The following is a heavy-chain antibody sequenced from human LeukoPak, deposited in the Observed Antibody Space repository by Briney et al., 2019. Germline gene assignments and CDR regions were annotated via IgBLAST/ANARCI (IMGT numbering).Heavy chain of an antibody. CDR3: ARVGTAEGTLEDY. CDR1: GFPFSSYW. CDR2: IKHDGSEK. Sequence: PGGSLRLSCAASGFPFSSYWMSWVRQPPGKGLEWVANIKHDGSEKYYVDSLKGRFTISRDNAKNSLYLQMNSLRAEDTAVYYCARVGTAEGTLEDYWGQGTLVTVSS. J-gene: IGHJ4*02. D-gene: IGHD6-13*01. V-gene: IGHV3-7*01.